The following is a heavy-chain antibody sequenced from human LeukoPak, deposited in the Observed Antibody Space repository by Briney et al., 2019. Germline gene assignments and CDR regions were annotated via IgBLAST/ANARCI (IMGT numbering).Heavy chain of an antibody. J-gene: IGHJ4*02. CDR3: ARYGYNNGLDY. CDR2: INRDGSET. Sequence: GGSLRLSCAASGYVFTKDWMGWVRQAPGKGVEGVANINRDGSETYYVDSVKGGFTISRDNAKDSLYLQMNSLRAEDTAVYYCARYGYNNGLDYWGQGTLVPVSS. CDR1: GYVFTKDW. V-gene: IGHV3-7*01. D-gene: IGHD5-24*01.